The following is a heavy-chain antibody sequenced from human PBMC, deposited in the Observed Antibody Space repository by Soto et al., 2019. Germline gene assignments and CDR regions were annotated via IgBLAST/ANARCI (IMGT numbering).Heavy chain of an antibody. V-gene: IGHV4-59*01. Sequence: SETLSLTCTVSGGSISSSYWSWIRQPPGKGLEWIGYIYDSGSTYYNSSLKSRVTMSVDTSKNQFSLKMSSVTAADTAVYYCARLATRYYFDYWGQGTLVTVSS. CDR3: ARLATRYYFDY. D-gene: IGHD1-1*01. J-gene: IGHJ4*02. CDR2: IYDSGST. CDR1: GGSISSSY.